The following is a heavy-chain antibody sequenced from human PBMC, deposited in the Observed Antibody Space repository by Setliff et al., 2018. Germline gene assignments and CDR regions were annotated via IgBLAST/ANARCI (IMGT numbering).Heavy chain of an antibody. CDR1: GATFSSYG. V-gene: IGHV1-69*05. D-gene: IGHD2-21*01. CDR2: TIPIFGTT. J-gene: IGHJ4*02. Sequence: SVKVSCKASGATFSSYGISWVRQAPGQGLEWMAGTIPIFGTTEYAQKFQGRLTIITDESTNTAFMQLSSLRAEDTAVYYCVRDSPYCVNGVCRGYWGQGTQVTVSS. CDR3: VRDSPYCVNGVCRGY.